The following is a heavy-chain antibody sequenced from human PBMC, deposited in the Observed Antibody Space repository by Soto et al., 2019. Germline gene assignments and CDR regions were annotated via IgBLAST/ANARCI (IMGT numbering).Heavy chain of an antibody. CDR1: NGSISSGGYS. CDR3: DRDPPGTAPPRGV. Sequence: SETLSLTCTVSNGSISSGGYSWSWIRQPPGKGLEWIGYIYPTGKTYYNPSLKNRATLSIDTSQNQFSLQLTSVTAADTAVYYYDRDPPGTAPPRGVWGHGTTVTV. J-gene: IGHJ6*02. V-gene: IGHV4-30-2*01. CDR2: IYPTGKT. D-gene: IGHD2-21*02.